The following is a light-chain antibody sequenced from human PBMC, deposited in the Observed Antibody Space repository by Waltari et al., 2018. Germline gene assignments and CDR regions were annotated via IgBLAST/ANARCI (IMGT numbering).Light chain of an antibody. Sequence: EIVLTQSPATLSLSPGERATLSCRASQRVNNYLAWYQHKPGQTPRLLIDVDKNRTTGSAATCRGSGTGTDLTLTISSRGPEDFAVYYCQQRSNRRHSYTFGQGTQLEIK. CDR1: QRVNNY. V-gene: IGKV3-11*01. CDR3: QQRSNRRHSYT. J-gene: IGKJ5*01. CDR2: VDK.